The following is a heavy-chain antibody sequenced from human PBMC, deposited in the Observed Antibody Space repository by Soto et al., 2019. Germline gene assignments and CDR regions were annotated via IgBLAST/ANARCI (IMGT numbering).Heavy chain of an antibody. D-gene: IGHD3-16*01. J-gene: IGHJ4*02. Sequence: PGGSLRLSCAASGFTFINYWMHWIRQAPGKGLEWVSYISSSGSTIYYADSVKGRFTISRDNAKNSLYLQMNSLRAEDTAVYYCARGGRVKGYQTNYFDYWGQGTLVTVSS. CDR3: ARGGRVKGYQTNYFDY. CDR1: GFTFINYW. V-gene: IGHV3-11*01. CDR2: ISSSGSTI.